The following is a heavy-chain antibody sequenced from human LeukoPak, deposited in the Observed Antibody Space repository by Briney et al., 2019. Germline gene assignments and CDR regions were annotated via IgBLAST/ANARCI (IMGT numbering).Heavy chain of an antibody. CDR3: ARRGIGCAFDI. D-gene: IGHD3-10*01. J-gene: IGHJ3*02. CDR1: GYTFTVYY. Sequence: AAVTVSFTASGYTFTVYYMHWVRQAPGQGKEWMGWINPNSGGTKYAEKSQGRVTITRDTSISTAYMELSRLRSDDTAVYYCARRGIGCAFDIWGQGTMVTVSS. V-gene: IGHV1-2*02. CDR2: INPNSGGT.